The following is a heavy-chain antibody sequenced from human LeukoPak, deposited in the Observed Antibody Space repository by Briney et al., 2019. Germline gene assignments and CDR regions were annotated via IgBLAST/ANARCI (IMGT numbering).Heavy chain of an antibody. Sequence: PGGSLRLSCAASGFTVSSNYMSWVRQAPGKGLEGVSVIYSGGSTYYADSVKGRFTISRDNSKNTLYLQMNSLRAEDTAVYYCARDELSRDGYNKGYWGQGTLVTVSS. V-gene: IGHV3-53*01. J-gene: IGHJ4*02. CDR3: ARDELSRDGYNKGY. CDR2: IYSGGST. CDR1: GFTVSSNY. D-gene: IGHD5-24*01.